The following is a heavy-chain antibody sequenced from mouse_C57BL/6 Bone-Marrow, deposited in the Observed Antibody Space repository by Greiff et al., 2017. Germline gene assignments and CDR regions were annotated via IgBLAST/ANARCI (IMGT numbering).Heavy chain of an antibody. V-gene: IGHV7-3*01. D-gene: IGHD1-1*01. CDR2: IRNKANGYTT. Sequence: EVMLVESGGGLVQPGGSLSLSCAASGFTFTDYYMSWVRQPPGKALEWLGFIRNKANGYTTEYSASVKGRFTISRDNSQSILYLQMNALRAEDSATYYCARSSTVVEDDGGQGTSVTVSS. CDR1: GFTFTDYY. CDR3: ARSSTVVEDD. J-gene: IGHJ4*01.